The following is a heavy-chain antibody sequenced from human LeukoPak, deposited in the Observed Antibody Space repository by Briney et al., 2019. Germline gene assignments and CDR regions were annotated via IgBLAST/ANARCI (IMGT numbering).Heavy chain of an antibody. CDR2: INPNSGGT. CDR1: GYTFTCYY. Sequence: GASVKVSCKASGYTFTCYYMHWVRQAPGQGLEWMGWINPNSGGTNYAQKFQGRVTMTRDTSISTAYMELSRLRSDDTAVHYCAREPSTTVLLWFYDYWGQGTLVTVSS. D-gene: IGHD3-10*01. CDR3: AREPSTTVLLWFYDY. J-gene: IGHJ4*02. V-gene: IGHV1-2*02.